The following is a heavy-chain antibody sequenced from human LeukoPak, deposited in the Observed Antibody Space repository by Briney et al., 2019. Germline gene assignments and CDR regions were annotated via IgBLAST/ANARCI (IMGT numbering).Heavy chain of an antibody. J-gene: IGHJ4*02. Sequence: SETLSLTCSVSDDSITMYYWTWIRQPPGKGLEWIGSIYYSGSTYYNPSLKSRVTISVDTSKNQFSLKLSSVTAADTAVYYCATMVRGVIKAWGQGTLVTVSS. D-gene: IGHD3-10*01. CDR3: ATMVRGVIKA. CDR1: DDSITMYY. V-gene: IGHV4-39*01. CDR2: IYYSGST.